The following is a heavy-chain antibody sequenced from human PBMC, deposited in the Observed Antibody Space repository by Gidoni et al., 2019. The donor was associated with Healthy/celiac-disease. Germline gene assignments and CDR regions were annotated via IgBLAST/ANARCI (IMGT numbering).Heavy chain of an antibody. CDR2: IYYSGST. Sequence: QVQLQESGPGLVKPSETLSLTCTVPGGSISSYYWSWIRQPPGKGLEWIGYIYYSGSTNYNPSLKSRVTISVDTSKNQFSLKLSSVTAADTAVYYCASGGYSSGLYYFDYWGQGTLVTVSS. D-gene: IGHD6-19*01. V-gene: IGHV4-59*08. CDR1: GGSISSYY. CDR3: ASGGYSSGLYYFDY. J-gene: IGHJ4*02.